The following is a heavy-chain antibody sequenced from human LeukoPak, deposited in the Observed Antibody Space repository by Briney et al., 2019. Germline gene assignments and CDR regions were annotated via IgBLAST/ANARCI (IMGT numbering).Heavy chain of an antibody. D-gene: IGHD4/OR15-4a*01. CDR1: GFSFSCCG. V-gene: IGHV3-33*01. J-gene: IGHJ3*02. CDR2: LWANGHNN. CDR3: ARERAPFDGFDI. Sequence: GGFLRLSCAASGFSFSCCGMHWVRQAPGKGLDWVAVLWANGHNNYYADSVEGRFTISRDSSKNTLYLQMTSLRADDTAVYYCARERAPFDGFDIWGRGTVVTVSS.